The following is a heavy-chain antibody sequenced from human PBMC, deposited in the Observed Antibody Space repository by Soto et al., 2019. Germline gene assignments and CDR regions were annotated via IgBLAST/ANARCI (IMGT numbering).Heavy chain of an antibody. V-gene: IGHV4-30-4*01. CDR1: GGSISSGDYY. Sequence: SETLCLTCTVSGGSISSGDYYWSWIRQPPGKGLEWIGYIYYSGSTYYNPSLKSRVTISVDTSKNQFSLKLSSVTAADTAVYYCARAGCSGGSCYSERGWFDPWGQGTLVTVSS. D-gene: IGHD2-15*01. CDR3: ARAGCSGGSCYSERGWFDP. J-gene: IGHJ5*02. CDR2: IYYSGST.